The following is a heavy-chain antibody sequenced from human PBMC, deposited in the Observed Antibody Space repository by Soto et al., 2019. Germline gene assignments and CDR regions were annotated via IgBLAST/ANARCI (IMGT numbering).Heavy chain of an antibody. CDR2: IIPIFGTA. CDR3: ARDWPHYSSGDNWFDP. V-gene: IGHV1-69*12. Sequence: QVQLVQSGAEVKKPGSSVKVSCKASGGTFSSYALSWVRQAPGQGLEWMGGIIPIFGTANYAQKFQGRVTLTADEATSTAYMELSSLRSEDTAVYYCARDWPHYSSGDNWFDPWGQGTLVTVSS. CDR1: GGTFSSYA. J-gene: IGHJ5*02. D-gene: IGHD6-19*01.